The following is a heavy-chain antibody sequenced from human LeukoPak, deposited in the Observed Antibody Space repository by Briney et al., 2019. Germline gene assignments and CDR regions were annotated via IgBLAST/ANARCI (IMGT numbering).Heavy chain of an antibody. Sequence: GESLKISCKGSGYSFTSYWIGWVRRMPGKGLEWMGIMYPGDSDTRYRPFFQGQVTISADKSISTAYLQWSSLKASDTAMYYCARRGQRDYFDYWGQGTLVTVSS. CDR2: MYPGDSDT. CDR3: ARRGQRDYFDY. J-gene: IGHJ4*02. V-gene: IGHV5-51*01. CDR1: GYSFTSYW.